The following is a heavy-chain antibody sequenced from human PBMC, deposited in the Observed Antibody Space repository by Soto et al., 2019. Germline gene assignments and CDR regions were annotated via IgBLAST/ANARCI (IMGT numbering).Heavy chain of an antibody. J-gene: IGHJ4*02. V-gene: IGHV3-74*01. CDR1: GFTFSSDW. Sequence: GGSLRLACAASGFTFSSDWMHWFRQAPGKGLVWVSRIDSGGRTTTYADSVKGRFTISRDNAKNTLYLQMNGLRAEDTALYYCARWFTYGNFDYFYYWGQGTQVTVS. CDR3: ARWFTYGNFDYFYY. CDR2: IDSGGRTT. D-gene: IGHD3-10*01.